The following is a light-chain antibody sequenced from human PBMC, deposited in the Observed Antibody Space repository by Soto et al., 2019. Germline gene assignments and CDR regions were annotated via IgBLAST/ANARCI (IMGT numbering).Light chain of an antibody. CDR2: GAS. CDR3: QRYGGSPST. V-gene: IGKV3-20*01. J-gene: IGKJ1*01. CDR1: QSVSSNY. Sequence: EIVLTQSPGTLSLSPGERATLSCRASQSVSSNYLAWYQQKPGQAPRLLIYGASIRATGIPDMFSGSGSGTDFNLTITRLEPEDFAVYYCQRYGGSPSTFGQGNKGEIK.